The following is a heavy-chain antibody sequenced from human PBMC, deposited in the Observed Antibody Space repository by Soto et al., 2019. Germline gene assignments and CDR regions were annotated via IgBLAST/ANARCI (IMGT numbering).Heavy chain of an antibody. Sequence: SETLSLTCIVSGGSVSSGSYYWSWIRQPPGKGLEWIGFIYYTGRTSYNTSLKSRVTISVDTSKNQFYLKLSSVTAADTAFYYCARVIGGRKLFDYWGQGTLVTVSS. J-gene: IGHJ4*02. CDR1: GGSVSSGSYY. CDR3: ARVIGGRKLFDY. D-gene: IGHD3-16*01. V-gene: IGHV4-61*01. CDR2: IYYTGRT.